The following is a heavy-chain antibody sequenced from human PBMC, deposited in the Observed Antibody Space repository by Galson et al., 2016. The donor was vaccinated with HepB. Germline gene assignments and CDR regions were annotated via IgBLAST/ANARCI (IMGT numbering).Heavy chain of an antibody. D-gene: IGHD3-10*01. CDR3: ARVEFGDYVGY. J-gene: IGHJ4*02. CDR1: GGSFSSGDFY. Sequence: TLSLTCTVSGGSFSSGDFYWSWIRQYPGKGLEWIGHINYRGITYYNPSLKSRGIMSVDTLENQFSLNLTSVTAADTAVYYCARVEFGDYVGYWGQGTLVTVSS. CDR2: INYRGIT. V-gene: IGHV4-31*03.